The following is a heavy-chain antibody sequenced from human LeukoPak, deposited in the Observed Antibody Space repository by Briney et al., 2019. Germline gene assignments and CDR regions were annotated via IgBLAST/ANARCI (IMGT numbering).Heavy chain of an antibody. V-gene: IGHV3-7*01. CDR2: MNQGGSET. Sequence: GGAVTLSCASCGFTLGRHWMSWVRQAPGKGVEWVAHMNQGGSETTNADSVKGRFTISRDDAKKLVFLQMNSLRVEDTAVYYCARGYSAFEYWGQGTLVTVSS. CDR3: ARGYSAFEY. D-gene: IGHD5-18*01. J-gene: IGHJ4*02. CDR1: GFTLGRHW.